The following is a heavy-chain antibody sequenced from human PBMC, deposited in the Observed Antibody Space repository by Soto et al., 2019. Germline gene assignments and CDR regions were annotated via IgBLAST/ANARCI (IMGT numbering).Heavy chain of an antibody. CDR2: INSVASYV. V-gene: IGHV3-21*01. D-gene: IGHD3-10*01. J-gene: IGHJ6*02. CDR3: TRDRSSFMRGRIRGPYGGLDV. CDR1: RFACSSYI. Sequence: QLVESGRGLVKPGGSLRVSCAASRFACSSYIMHWVRQAPMKGLEWVASINSVASYVYYADSVEGRFTISRDNAKNSVYLQMNSLRAEDTAVYYCTRDRSSFMRGRIRGPYGGLDVWGQGTTVLVS.